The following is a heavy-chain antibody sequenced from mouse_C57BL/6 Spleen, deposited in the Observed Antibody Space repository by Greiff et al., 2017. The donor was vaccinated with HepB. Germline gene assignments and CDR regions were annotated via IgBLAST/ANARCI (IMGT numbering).Heavy chain of an antibody. V-gene: IGHV1-72*01. Sequence: VQLQQPGAELVKPGASVKLSCKASGYTFTSYWMHWVKQRPGRGLEWIGRIDPNSGGTKYNEKFKSKATLTVDKPSSTAYMQLSSLTSEDSAVYYCARSFLTTVVATNFDVWGTGTTVTVSS. CDR3: ARSFLTTVVATNFDV. D-gene: IGHD1-1*01. J-gene: IGHJ1*03. CDR1: GYTFTSYW. CDR2: IDPNSGGT.